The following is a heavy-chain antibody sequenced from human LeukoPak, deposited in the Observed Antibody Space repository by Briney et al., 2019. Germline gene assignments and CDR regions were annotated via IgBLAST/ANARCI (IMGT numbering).Heavy chain of an antibody. J-gene: IGHJ4*02. CDR1: GFTFSSYW. CDR3: VRSHYFAGSGYYYDY. CDR2: IDPDGSNT. Sequence: GGSLRLSCAASGFTFSSYWMHWVRHAPGKGLVWVSRIDPDGSNTNYADSVKGRFTISRDNAKNTVDLQMISLRGEDASVYYCVRSHYFAGSGYYYDYWGQGTLVTVSS. V-gene: IGHV3-74*01. D-gene: IGHD3-22*01.